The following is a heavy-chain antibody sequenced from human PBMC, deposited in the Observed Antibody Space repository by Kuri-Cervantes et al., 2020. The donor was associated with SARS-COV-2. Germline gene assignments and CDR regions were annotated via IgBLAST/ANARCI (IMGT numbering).Heavy chain of an antibody. CDR2: TSYSGGT. D-gene: IGHD4-17*01. V-gene: IGHV4-39*02. CDR1: GVSVSSGGSY. J-gene: IGHJ4*02. Sequence: SETLSLTCTVSGVSVSSGGSYWGWIRQPPGKGLEWVGTTSYSGGTYYKSSLKSRVTFSIDTPKNQFSLMLRSVTAADTAVYYCARDWNGDYVFDYWGQGTLVTVSS. CDR3: ARDWNGDYVFDY.